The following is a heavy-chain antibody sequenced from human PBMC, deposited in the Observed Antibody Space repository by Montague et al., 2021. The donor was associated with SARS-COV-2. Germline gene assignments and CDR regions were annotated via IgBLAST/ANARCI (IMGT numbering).Heavy chain of an antibody. CDR2: IYFNGNT. Sequence: SETLSLTCSVSGASISSPSYYWAWIRQPPGNGLEWVGYIYFNGNTFFNPSLKGRVTTSIDTSKNHFSLRLTSVTPADTAVYYCAREVAGVKNNCSDTWGQGTLVTVSS. V-gene: IGHV4-61*03. CDR1: GASISSPSYY. J-gene: IGHJ5*02. CDR3: AREVAGVKNNCSDT. D-gene: IGHD3-16*01.